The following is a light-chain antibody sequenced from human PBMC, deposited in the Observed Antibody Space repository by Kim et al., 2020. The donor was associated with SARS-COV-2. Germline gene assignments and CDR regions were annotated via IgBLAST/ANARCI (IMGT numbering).Light chain of an antibody. CDR2: DTS. CDR3: QHYGNAVT. V-gene: IGKV3-20*01. J-gene: IGKJ4*01. Sequence: LSPGDGPTLTCGASPRVSSSSLAWYQQKPGQSPRLLMLDTSKRAAGIPDRFSGSGSGTDFTLTISRLEPEDFAVYYCQHYGNAVTFGGGTKVDIK. CDR1: PRVSSSS.